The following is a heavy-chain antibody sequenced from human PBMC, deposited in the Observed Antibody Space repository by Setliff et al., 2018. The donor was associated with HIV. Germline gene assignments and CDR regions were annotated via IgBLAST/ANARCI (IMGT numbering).Heavy chain of an antibody. CDR3: ARVPGRDYYDTSGDFDY. J-gene: IGHJ4*02. CDR2: ISYGGIT. Sequence: SEILSLTCTVSGGSISSSHDFWNWIRQPPGKGLEWIGAISYGGITYYNPSLTSRVTISVDTSKNQFSLKVTSVTAADTAVYYCARVPGRDYYDTSGDFDYWGRGTLVTVSS. V-gene: IGHV4-39*07. D-gene: IGHD3-22*01. CDR1: GGSISSSHDF.